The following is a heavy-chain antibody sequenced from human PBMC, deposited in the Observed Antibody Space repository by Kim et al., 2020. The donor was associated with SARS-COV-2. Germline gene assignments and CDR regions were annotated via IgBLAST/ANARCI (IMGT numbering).Heavy chain of an antibody. CDR1: GFTFGDYA. CDR3: TRALTSSWYDS. Sequence: GGSLRLSCTASGFTFGDYAMTWVRQAPGKGLECVGIIRRETNGGTTEYAATVKCRFTSSRDDSNSNAYLHMNSRKSEDTAVYYCTRALTSSWYDSGGQGTLLTVSS. D-gene: IGHD2-2*01. V-gene: IGHV3-49*04. J-gene: IGHJ5*01. CDR2: IRRETNGGTT.